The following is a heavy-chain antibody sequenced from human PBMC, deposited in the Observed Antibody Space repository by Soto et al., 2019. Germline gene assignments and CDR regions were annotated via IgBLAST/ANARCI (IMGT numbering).Heavy chain of an antibody. D-gene: IGHD3-16*02. V-gene: IGHV5-51*01. CDR3: AXISHSTASYHEYYGMDI. Sequence: GESLKISCKGSRYSFPIQWIGWVRQMPGKGLEWMGNIYPADSDTRYSPSFQGQVTISADKSIRTAYLQWSSLKASDTGIYYCAXISHSTASYHEYYGMDIWGQGTTVTVSS. J-gene: IGHJ6*02. CDR2: IYPADSDT. CDR1: RYSFPIQW.